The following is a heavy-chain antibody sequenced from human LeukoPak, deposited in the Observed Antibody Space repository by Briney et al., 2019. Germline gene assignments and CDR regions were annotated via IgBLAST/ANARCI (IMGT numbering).Heavy chain of an antibody. J-gene: IGHJ4*02. CDR2: IYPGDSDT. Sequence: GESLKISCKGSGYSFTSYWIGWVRQMPGKGLEWMGIIYPGDSDTRYSPSFQGQVTISADKSISTAYLQWSSLKASDTAMYYCARLTLPQTLNYYGSGSYYNRPYFDYWGQGTLVTVSS. V-gene: IGHV5-51*01. CDR1: GYSFTSYW. CDR3: ARLTLPQTLNYYGSGSYYNRPYFDY. D-gene: IGHD3-10*01.